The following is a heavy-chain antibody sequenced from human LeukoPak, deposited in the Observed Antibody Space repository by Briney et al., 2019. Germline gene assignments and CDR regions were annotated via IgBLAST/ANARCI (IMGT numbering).Heavy chain of an antibody. CDR1: GFTFSTYW. D-gene: IGHD3-10*01. CDR3: ARDNYYGSGSYYSYGWFDP. CDR2: INQDGSKI. J-gene: IGHJ5*02. Sequence: GGSLRLSCAASGFTFSTYWMTWVRQAPGKGLEWVANINQDGSKINYVDSVKGRFTISRDNAKNSLYLQMNSLRAEDTAVYYCARDNYYGSGSYYSYGWFDPWGQGTLVTVSS. V-gene: IGHV3-7*01.